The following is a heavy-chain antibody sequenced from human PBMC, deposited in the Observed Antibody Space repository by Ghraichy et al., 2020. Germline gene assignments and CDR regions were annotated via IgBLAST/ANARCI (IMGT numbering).Heavy chain of an antibody. V-gene: IGHV3-74*01. CDR3: ARPNYVWGSYRRDAFDI. D-gene: IGHD3-16*02. Sequence: GGSLRLSCAASGFTFSSYWMHWVRQAPGKGLVWVSRINSDGSSTSYADSVKGRFTISRDNAKNTLYLQMNSLRAEDTAVYYCARPNYVWGSYRRDAFDIWGQGTMVTVSS. CDR1: GFTFSSYW. J-gene: IGHJ3*02. CDR2: INSDGSST.